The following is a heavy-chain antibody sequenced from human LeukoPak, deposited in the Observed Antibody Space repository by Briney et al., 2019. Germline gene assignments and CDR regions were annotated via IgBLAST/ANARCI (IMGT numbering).Heavy chain of an antibody. V-gene: IGHV3-7*01. CDR3: GGFGYEAGVDL. Sequence: GGSLRLSCAASGFMFSTYWMTWVRQAPGKGLEWVANIKPDGSETYYVDPVKGRFTISRDNTKNLLYLQMNSLRGKDAAVYHCGGFGYEAGVDLWGQGTLVSVSS. CDR2: IKPDGSET. D-gene: IGHD2-15*01. CDR1: GFMFSTYW. J-gene: IGHJ4*02.